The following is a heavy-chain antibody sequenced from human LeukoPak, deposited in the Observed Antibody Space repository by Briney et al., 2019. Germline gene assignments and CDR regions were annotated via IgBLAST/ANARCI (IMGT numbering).Heavy chain of an antibody. CDR3: ARETTVTHFDY. D-gene: IGHD4-17*01. CDR1: GGSFSGYY. J-gene: IGHJ4*02. Sequence: PSETLSLTCAVYGGSFSGYYWSWIRQPPGKGLEWIGEINHSGSTNYNPSLKSRVTISVGTSKNQFSLKLSSVTAADTAVYCCARETTVTHFDYWGQGTLVTVSS. CDR2: INHSGST. V-gene: IGHV4-34*01.